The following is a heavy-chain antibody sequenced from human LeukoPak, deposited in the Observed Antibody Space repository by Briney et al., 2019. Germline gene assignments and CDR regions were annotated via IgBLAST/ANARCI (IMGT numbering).Heavy chain of an antibody. CDR1: GFTLSSYS. J-gene: IGHJ4*02. Sequence: GSLRLSCAASGFTLSSYSMNWVRQPPGKGLEWIGSIYYSGSTYYNPSLKSRVTISADMSKNQFSLKLSSVTAADTAVYYCAREDTTGLTDFWGQGTLVTVSS. D-gene: IGHD1-1*01. CDR2: IYYSGST. V-gene: IGHV4-39*07. CDR3: AREDTTGLTDF.